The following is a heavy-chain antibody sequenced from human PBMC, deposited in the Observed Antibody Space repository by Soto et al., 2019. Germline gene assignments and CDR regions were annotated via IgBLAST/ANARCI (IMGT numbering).Heavy chain of an antibody. V-gene: IGHV3-11*01. CDR3: ARAGTDYYDSSGYYDDFDI. CDR2: ISSSGSTI. Sequence: PGGSLRLSCAASGFTFSDYYMSCIRQAPGKGLEWVSYISSSGSTIYYADSVKGRFTISRDNAKNSLYLQMNSLRAEDTAVYYCARAGTDYYDSSGYYDDFDIWGQGTMVTVAS. CDR1: GFTFSDYY. J-gene: IGHJ3*02. D-gene: IGHD3-22*01.